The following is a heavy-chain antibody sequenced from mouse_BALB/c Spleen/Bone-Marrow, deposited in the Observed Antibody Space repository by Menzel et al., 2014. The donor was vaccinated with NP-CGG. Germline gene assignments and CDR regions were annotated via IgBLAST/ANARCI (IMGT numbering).Heavy chain of an antibody. CDR1: GYTFTDYY. Sequence: VQLQQSGAELAGPGASVKLSCKASGYTFTDYYINWMKPRTGQGLEWIGEIYPGSDNTYYNEKFKGKATLTADKSSSTTYMQLSSLTSEDSAVYFCVRTTTATSYWGQGTLVTASA. J-gene: IGHJ3*01. D-gene: IGHD1-2*01. CDR3: VRTTTATSY. CDR2: IYPGSDNT. V-gene: IGHV1-77*01.